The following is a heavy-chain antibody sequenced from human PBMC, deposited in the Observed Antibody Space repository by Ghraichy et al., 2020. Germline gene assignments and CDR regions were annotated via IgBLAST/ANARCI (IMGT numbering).Heavy chain of an antibody. D-gene: IGHD1-7*01. CDR1: GGSFSDYY. V-gene: IGHV4-34*01. Sequence: SETLSLTCAVYGGSFSDYYWSWIRQPPGKGLEWIGEINHSGSTNCNPSLKSRVTISVDTSKNQFSLKLSSVTAADTAVYFCARGTGTPNYGMDVWGQWTTVTVSS. CDR2: INHSGST. CDR3: ARGTGTPNYGMDV. J-gene: IGHJ6*02.